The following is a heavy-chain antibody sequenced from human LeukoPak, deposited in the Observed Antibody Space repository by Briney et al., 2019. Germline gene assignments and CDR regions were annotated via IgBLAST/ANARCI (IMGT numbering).Heavy chain of an antibody. J-gene: IGHJ4*02. CDR3: ARGSVYDRSPEQSPYGIDY. D-gene: IGHD3-3*01. V-gene: IGHV1-18*01. CDR1: GYTFTSYG. CDR2: ISAYNGNT. Sequence: GASVKVSCKASGYTFTSYGISWVRQAPGQGLEWMGWISAYNGNTNYAQKLQGRVTMTTDTSTSTAYMELSRLRSDDTAVYYCARGSVYDRSPEQSPYGIDYWGQGTLVTVSS.